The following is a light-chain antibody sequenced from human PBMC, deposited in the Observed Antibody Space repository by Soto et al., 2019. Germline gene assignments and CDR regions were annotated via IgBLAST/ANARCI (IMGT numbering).Light chain of an antibody. Sequence: CVYLGGRGTISRRASETVATNLAWYQQKPGQAPRLLISGASTRAAGISDRFRGSGSGTEFTLTISSLRSEDSATYCCQQYFVWAPMSFGQGTKVDIK. J-gene: IGKJ1*01. CDR1: ETVATN. CDR3: QQYFVWAPMS. CDR2: GAS. V-gene: IGKV3-15*01.